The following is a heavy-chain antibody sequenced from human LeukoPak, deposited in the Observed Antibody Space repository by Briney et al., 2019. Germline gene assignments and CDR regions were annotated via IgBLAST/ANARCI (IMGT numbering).Heavy chain of an antibody. Sequence: PGRSLRLSCAASGFTFSSYGMHWVRQAPGKGLEWVAVISYDGSNKSYADSVKGRFTISRDNSKNTLYLQMNSLRAEDTAVYYCAKDHGLRYFDWGFDYWGQGTLVTVSS. CDR1: GFTFSSYG. J-gene: IGHJ4*02. CDR2: ISYDGSNK. D-gene: IGHD3-9*01. V-gene: IGHV3-30*18. CDR3: AKDHGLRYFDWGFDY.